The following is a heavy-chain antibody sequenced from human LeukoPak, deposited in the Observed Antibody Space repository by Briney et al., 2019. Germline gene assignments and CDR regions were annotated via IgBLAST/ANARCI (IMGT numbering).Heavy chain of an antibody. CDR1: GYTFTSYG. CDR2: IIPIFGTA. D-gene: IGHD6-13*01. V-gene: IGHV1-69*05. J-gene: IGHJ5*02. CDR3: ARSLAAAGGTIGYNWLDP. Sequence: ASVTVSCKASGYTFTSYGISWVRQAPGQGLEWMGGIIPIFGTANYAQKFQGRVTITTDESTSTAYMELSSLRSEDTAVYYCARSLAAAGGTIGYNWLDPWGQGTLVTVSS.